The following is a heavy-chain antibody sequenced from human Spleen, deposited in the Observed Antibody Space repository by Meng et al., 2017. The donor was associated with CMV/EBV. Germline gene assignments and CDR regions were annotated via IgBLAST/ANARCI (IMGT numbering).Heavy chain of an antibody. J-gene: IGHJ4*02. D-gene: IGHD3-16*01. CDR3: AKEGVGGFDY. Sequence: SLKISCAASGFKFDDKAMHWVRQAPGKGLEWVSSISWNSGSIAYADSVKGRFTISRDNAKNYLYLQINSVTAEDTALYYCAKEGVGGFDYWGQGTLVTVSS. V-gene: IGHV3-9*01. CDR1: GFKFDDKA. CDR2: ISWNSGSI.